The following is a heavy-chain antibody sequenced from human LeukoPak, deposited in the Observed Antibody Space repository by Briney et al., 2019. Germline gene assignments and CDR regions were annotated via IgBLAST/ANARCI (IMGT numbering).Heavy chain of an antibody. Sequence: SVKVSCKASGGTFSSYAISWVRQAHGQGLEWMGGIIPIFGTANYAQKFQGRVTITADESTSTAYMELSSLRSEDTAVYYCARDTYGSGSSYYYGMDVWGQGTTVTVSS. D-gene: IGHD3-10*01. CDR3: ARDTYGSGSSYYYGMDV. CDR2: IIPIFGTA. CDR1: GGTFSSYA. J-gene: IGHJ6*02. V-gene: IGHV1-69*13.